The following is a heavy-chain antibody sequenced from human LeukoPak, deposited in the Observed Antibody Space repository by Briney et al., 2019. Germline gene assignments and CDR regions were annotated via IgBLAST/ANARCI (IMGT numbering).Heavy chain of an antibody. CDR2: INSDGSST. V-gene: IGHV3-74*01. D-gene: IGHD3-3*01. Sequence: GGSLRLSCAASGFTFISYWMHWVRQAPGKGLVWVSRINSDGSSTSYADSVKGRFTISRDNAKNTLYLQMNSLRAEDTAVYYCVTIFGVPPDFDYWGQGTLVTVSS. CDR1: GFTFISYW. J-gene: IGHJ4*02. CDR3: VTIFGVPPDFDY.